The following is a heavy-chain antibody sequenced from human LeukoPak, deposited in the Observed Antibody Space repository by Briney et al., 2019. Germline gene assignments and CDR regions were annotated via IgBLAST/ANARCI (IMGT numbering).Heavy chain of an antibody. J-gene: IGHJ1*01. V-gene: IGHV4-59*01. Sequence: SETLSLTCTVSGGSISSYYWSRIRQPPGKGLEWIGYIYYSGSTNYNPSLKSRVTISVDTSKNQFSLKLSSVTAADTAVYYCARHSSGWYQYFQHWGQGTLVTVSS. CDR2: IYYSGST. D-gene: IGHD6-19*01. CDR1: GGSISSYY. CDR3: ARHSSGWYQYFQH.